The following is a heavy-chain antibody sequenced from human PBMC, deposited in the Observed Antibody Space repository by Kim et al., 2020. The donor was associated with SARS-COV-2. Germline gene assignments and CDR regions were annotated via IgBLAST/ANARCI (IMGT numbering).Heavy chain of an antibody. CDR1: GFTFSGYA. D-gene: IGHD6-19*01. J-gene: IGHJ4*02. Sequence: GGSLRRSCGASGFTFSGYAMHWVRQAPGKGLEWMALISFDGDNNYYADSVKGRFTISRDNSKNTLYLEMISLRAEDTAVYYCVRDRSGYTGGLEYWGQGT. CDR3: VRDRSGYTGGLEY. CDR2: ISFDGDNN. V-gene: IGHV3-30-3*01.